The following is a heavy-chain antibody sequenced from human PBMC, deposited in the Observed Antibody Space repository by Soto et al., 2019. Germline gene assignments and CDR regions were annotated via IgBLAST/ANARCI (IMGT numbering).Heavy chain of an antibody. CDR2: ISYDGSNK. CDR3: AKDFASAWVCSSTSCLDYLDY. J-gene: IGHJ4*02. D-gene: IGHD2-2*01. Sequence: GGSLRLSCAASGFTFSSYGMHWVRQAPGKGLEWVAVISYDGSNKYYADSVKGRFTISRDNSKNTLYLQMNSLRAEDTAVYYCAKDFASAWVCSSTSCLDYLDYWGQGTLVTVSS. V-gene: IGHV3-30*18. CDR1: GFTFSSYG.